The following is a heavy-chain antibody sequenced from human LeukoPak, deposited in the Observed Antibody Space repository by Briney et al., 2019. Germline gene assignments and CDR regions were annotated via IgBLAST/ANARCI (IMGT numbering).Heavy chain of an antibody. J-gene: IGHJ4*02. Sequence: GVSLRLSCAVSGFTFNDAWMSWVRQAPGESLEWVGRIKRKKDGGTADYAAPVKGRFTISRDDSKNTLYLQMNSLRIEDTAVYYCTASRWATNDYWGQGTLVTVSS. D-gene: IGHD6-13*01. V-gene: IGHV3-15*01. CDR2: IKRKKDGGTA. CDR1: GFTFNDAW. CDR3: TASRWATNDY.